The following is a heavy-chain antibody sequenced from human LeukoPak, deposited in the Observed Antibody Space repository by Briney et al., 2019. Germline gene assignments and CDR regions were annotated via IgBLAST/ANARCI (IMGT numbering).Heavy chain of an antibody. CDR2: ISSSGSSI. V-gene: IGHV3-48*03. D-gene: IGHD3-9*01. Sequence: GGSLRLSCVASGFTFSSYEMNWVRQAPGKGLEWVSYISSSGSSIYYADSVEGRFTISRDNAKNSLYLQMNSLRVDDTAVYYCARRDYVILTGCDYWGQGTLVTVSS. CDR1: GFTFSSYE. CDR3: ARRDYVILTGCDY. J-gene: IGHJ4*02.